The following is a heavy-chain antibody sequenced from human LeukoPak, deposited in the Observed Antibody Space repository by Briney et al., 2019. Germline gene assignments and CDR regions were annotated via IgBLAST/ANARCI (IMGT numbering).Heavy chain of an antibody. CDR2: INHSGST. CDR3: ARVESYLGYFDY. CDR1: GGSFSGYY. V-gene: IGHV4-34*01. J-gene: IGHJ4*02. Sequence: SETLSLTCAVYGGSFSGYYWSWIRQPPGKGLEWIGEINHSGSTNYNPSLKSRVTISVDTSKNQFSLKLSSVTAADTAVYYCARVESYLGYFDYWGQGTLVTVSS. D-gene: IGHD3-10*01.